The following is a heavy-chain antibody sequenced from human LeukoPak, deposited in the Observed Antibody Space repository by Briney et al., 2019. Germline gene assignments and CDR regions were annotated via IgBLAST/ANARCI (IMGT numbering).Heavy chain of an antibody. CDR2: IIPIFGTA. D-gene: IGHD3-10*01. J-gene: IGHJ4*02. Sequence: SVKVSCKASGCTFSSYAISWVRQAPGQGLEWMGGIIPIFGTANYAQKFQGRVTITADESTSTAYMELSSLRSEDTAVYYCARDRYYYGSGSSGAFDYWGQGTLVTVSS. V-gene: IGHV1-69*01. CDR3: ARDRYYYGSGSSGAFDY. CDR1: GCTFSSYA.